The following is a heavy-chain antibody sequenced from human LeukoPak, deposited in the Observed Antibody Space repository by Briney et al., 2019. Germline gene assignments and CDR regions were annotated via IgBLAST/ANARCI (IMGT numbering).Heavy chain of an antibody. V-gene: IGHV3-7*01. Sequence: GGSLRLSCAASGFTFNSYWMSWVRQAPGKGLEWVANIKEDGSEKHYVDSVKGRFTISRDNAKNSLYLQMNSLRAEDTAVYYCARANYDILTGYRTYYYYYYMDVWGKGTTVTISS. CDR2: IKEDGSEK. D-gene: IGHD3-9*01. CDR1: GFTFNSYW. CDR3: ARANYDILTGYRTYYYYYYMDV. J-gene: IGHJ6*03.